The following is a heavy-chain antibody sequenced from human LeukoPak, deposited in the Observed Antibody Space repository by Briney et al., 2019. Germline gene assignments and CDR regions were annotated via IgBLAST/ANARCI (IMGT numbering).Heavy chain of an antibody. V-gene: IGHV4-59*01. D-gene: IGHD6-19*01. CDR3: ARQEYSSGWYPFDY. J-gene: IGHJ4*02. CDR2: IYYSGST. Sequence: SETLSLTCTVSGGSISRYYWSWIRQPPGKGLEWIGYIYYSGSTNYNPSLKSRVTMSVDTSKNQFSLKVSSVTAADTAVYYCARQEYSSGWYPFDYWGQGTLVTVSS. CDR1: GGSISRYY.